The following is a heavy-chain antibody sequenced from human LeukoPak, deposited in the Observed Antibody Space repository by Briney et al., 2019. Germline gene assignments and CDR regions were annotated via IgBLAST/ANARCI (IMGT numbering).Heavy chain of an antibody. CDR3: ARARPNYYDSSGYYLGSYYYYGMDV. Sequence: GASVKVSCKASGYTFTSYGISWVRQAPGQGPEWMGWISAYSTYNGNTNYAQRFQGRVTMTRNTSISTAYMELSSLRSEDTAVYYCARARPNYYDSSGYYLGSYYYYGMDVWGQGTTVTVSS. V-gene: IGHV1-18*01. J-gene: IGHJ6*02. D-gene: IGHD3-22*01. CDR1: GYTFTSYG. CDR2: ISAYSTYNGNT.